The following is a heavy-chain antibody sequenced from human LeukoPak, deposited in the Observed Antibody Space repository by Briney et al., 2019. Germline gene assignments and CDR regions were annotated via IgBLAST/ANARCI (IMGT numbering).Heavy chain of an antibody. D-gene: IGHD6-19*01. CDR1: GYTFTGYY. CDR2: INPNSGGT. CDR3: AFEVLTSGWVS. J-gene: IGHJ5*02. V-gene: IGHV1-2*06. Sequence: ASVKVSCKASGYTFTGYYMHWVRQAPGQGLEWMGRINPNSGGTNYAQKFQGRVAMTRDTSITTAYMELSRLRSDDTAVYYCAFEVLTSGWVSWGQGNLVTVSS.